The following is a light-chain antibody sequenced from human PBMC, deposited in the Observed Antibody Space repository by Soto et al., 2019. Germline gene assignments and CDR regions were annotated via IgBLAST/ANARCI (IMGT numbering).Light chain of an antibody. V-gene: IGLV2-14*01. CDR1: SSDVGGYNY. J-gene: IGLJ1*01. CDR3: SSYTSSSALYV. CDR2: DVS. Sequence: QSALTQPASVSGSPGQSITISCTGTSSDVGGYNYVSWYQQHPGKAPKLMIYDVSNRTSGVSNRFSGSKSGNTASLTISGLHAEDEDDYYCSSYTSSSALYVFGTGTKLTVL.